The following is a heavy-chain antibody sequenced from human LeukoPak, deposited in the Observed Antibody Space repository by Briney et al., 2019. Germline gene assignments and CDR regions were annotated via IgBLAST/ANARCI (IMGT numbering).Heavy chain of an antibody. V-gene: IGHV4-59*01. Sequence: SETLSLTCTVSGGSISTYYWSWIRQPPGKGLEWIGYIFYSGSTKYNPSLKGRVTISLGTSKNQFSLKLSSVTAADTAVYFCARYNGDYVFDYWGQGTLVTVSS. CDR2: IFYSGST. CDR1: GGSISTYY. D-gene: IGHD4-17*01. J-gene: IGHJ4*02. CDR3: ARYNGDYVFDY.